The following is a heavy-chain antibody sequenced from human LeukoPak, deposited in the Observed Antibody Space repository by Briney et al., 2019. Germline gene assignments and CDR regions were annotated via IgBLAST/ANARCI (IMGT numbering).Heavy chain of an antibody. CDR1: GYTFTGYY. V-gene: IGHV1-8*02. Sequence: ASVKVSCKASGYTFTGYYMHWVRQAPGQGLEWMGWINPNSGNTGYAQKFQGRVTMTRNASISTAYMELSSLRSEDTAVYYCARGGKGWFDPWGQGTLVTVSS. J-gene: IGHJ5*02. CDR3: ARGGKGWFDP. D-gene: IGHD1-26*01. CDR2: INPNSGNT.